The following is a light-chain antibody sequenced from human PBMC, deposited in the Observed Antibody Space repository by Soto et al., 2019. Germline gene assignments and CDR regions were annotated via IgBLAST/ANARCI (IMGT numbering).Light chain of an antibody. V-gene: IGKV3-20*01. CDR3: QQYGSSPPWT. J-gene: IGKJ1*01. CDR2: GAS. CDR1: QSVSSSH. Sequence: EIVLTQSPGTLSLSPGERATLSCRASQSVSSSHLAWYQQKPGQAPRLLMYGASRRATGIPDRFSGSGSGTDFTLTISSLEPEDFAVYYCQQYGSSPPWTFGQGTKVEIK.